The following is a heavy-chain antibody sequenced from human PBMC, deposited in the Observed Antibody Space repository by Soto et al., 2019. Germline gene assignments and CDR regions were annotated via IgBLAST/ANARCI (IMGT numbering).Heavy chain of an antibody. CDR3: ARRRTSYGMDV. Sequence: PSETLSLTCTVSGGSISSYYWSWIRQPPGKGLEWIGYIYYSGSTNYNPSLKSRVTISVDTSKNQFSLKLSSVTAADTAVYYCARRRTSYGMDVWGQGTTVTVSS. CDR2: IYYSGST. CDR1: GGSISSYY. V-gene: IGHV4-59*08. J-gene: IGHJ6*02.